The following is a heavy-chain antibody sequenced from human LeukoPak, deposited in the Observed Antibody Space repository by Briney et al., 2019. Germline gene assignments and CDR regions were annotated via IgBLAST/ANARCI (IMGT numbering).Heavy chain of an antibody. CDR1: GFTFNSYA. V-gene: IGHV3-23*01. CDR3: AKEIGAYGLSRLDP. J-gene: IGHJ5*02. D-gene: IGHD2-21*01. Sequence: SGGPLTLSCVASGFTFNSYALSWVRQAPGKGLEWVSAISGSGDDTYYADSVKGLITISRYNSKTTMYLQMNSLRAENTAVYYCAKEIGAYGLSRLDPWGQGTLVTVSS. CDR2: ISGSGDDT.